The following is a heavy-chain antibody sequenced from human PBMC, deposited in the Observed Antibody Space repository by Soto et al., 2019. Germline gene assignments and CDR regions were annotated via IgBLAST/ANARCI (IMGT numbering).Heavy chain of an antibody. V-gene: IGHV3-7*01. CDR2: IKEDGSEK. CDR3: SRDVVVGAKALNY. Sequence: GGSLRLSCAASGFTFSNYWMTWVRQAPGKGLEWVANIKEDGSEKHYVDSVKGRFTISRDNVKNSLYLQMNSLRVEDTAVYFCSRDVVVGAKALNYWGQGALVTVS. D-gene: IGHD2-15*01. J-gene: IGHJ4*02. CDR1: GFTFSNYW.